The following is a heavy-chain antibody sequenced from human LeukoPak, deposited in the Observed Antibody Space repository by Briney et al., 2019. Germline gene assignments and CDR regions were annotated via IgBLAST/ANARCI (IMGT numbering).Heavy chain of an antibody. CDR2: ISGSGGST. CDR3: AILPGYSSSWYEVDY. Sequence: PGGSLRLSYAASGFTFSSYAMSWVRQAPGKGLEWVSGISGSGGSTYYADSVKGRFTISRDNSKNTLYLQMNSPRAEDTAVYYCAILPGYSSSWYEVDYWGQGTLVTVSS. J-gene: IGHJ4*02. CDR1: GFTFSSYA. D-gene: IGHD6-13*01. V-gene: IGHV3-23*01.